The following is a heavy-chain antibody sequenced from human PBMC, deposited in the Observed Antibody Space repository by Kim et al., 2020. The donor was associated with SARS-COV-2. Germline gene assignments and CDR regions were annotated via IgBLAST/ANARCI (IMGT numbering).Heavy chain of an antibody. CDR3: ARDRVEDSSSWYGSYYYYGMDV. Sequence: GGSLRLSCAASGFTFSSYSMNWVRQAPGKGLEWVSSISSSSSYTYYADSVKGRFTISRDNAKNSLYLQMNSLRAEDTAVYYCARDRVEDSSSWYGSYYYYGMDVWGQGTTVTVSS. D-gene: IGHD6-13*01. J-gene: IGHJ6*02. V-gene: IGHV3-21*01. CDR1: GFTFSSYS. CDR2: ISSSSSYT.